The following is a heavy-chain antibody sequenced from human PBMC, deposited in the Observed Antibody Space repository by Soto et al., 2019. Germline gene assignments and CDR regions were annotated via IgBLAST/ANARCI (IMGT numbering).Heavy chain of an antibody. CDR2: INAGNGNT. CDR1: GYTFTSYA. D-gene: IGHD6-19*01. CDR3: ARDLGGWTDY. Sequence: QVQLVQSGAEVKKPGASVKVSCKASGYTFTSYAMQWVRQAPGQRLEWMGWINAGNGNTKYSQKFQGRVTITSDTSASTDYMALSSLRSEDTAVYYCARDLGGWTDYWGQGTLGTVSS. J-gene: IGHJ4*02. V-gene: IGHV1-3*01.